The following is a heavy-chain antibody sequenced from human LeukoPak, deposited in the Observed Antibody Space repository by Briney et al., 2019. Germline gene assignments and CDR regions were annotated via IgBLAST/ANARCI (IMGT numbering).Heavy chain of an antibody. J-gene: IGHJ3*02. D-gene: IGHD5-12*01. V-gene: IGHV4-39*01. CDR3: ATHRRSGSGGSENAFEI. Sequence: SETLSLTCTVSGDSPSSSTYYWDWIRQAPGKGLEWIGNIYDSGTTHYNPSLKSRVTISGDTSKNQFSLKLNSVTAADTAIYYCATHRRSGSGGSENAFEIWGQGTMVTVSS. CDR2: IYDSGTT. CDR1: GDSPSSSTYY.